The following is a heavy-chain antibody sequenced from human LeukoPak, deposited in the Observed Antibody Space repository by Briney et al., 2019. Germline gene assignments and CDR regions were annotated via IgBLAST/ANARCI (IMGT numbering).Heavy chain of an antibody. CDR1: GGSINSYY. CDR2: IYYSGST. Sequence: PSETLSLTCTVSGGSINSYYWSWIRQPPGKGLEWIGYIYYSGSTNYNPSLKSRVTISVDTSKNQFSLKLSSVTAADTAVYYCARGRHYDYVWGSHYNFDYWGQGTLVTVSS. V-gene: IGHV4-59*01. D-gene: IGHD3-16*01. J-gene: IGHJ4*02. CDR3: ARGRHYDYVWGSHYNFDY.